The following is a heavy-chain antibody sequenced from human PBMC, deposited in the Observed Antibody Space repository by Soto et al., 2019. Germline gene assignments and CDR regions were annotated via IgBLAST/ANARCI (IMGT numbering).Heavy chain of an antibody. J-gene: IGHJ5*02. CDR3: AIGRGCTNGVCYRRGWFDP. V-gene: IGHV4-34*01. Sequence: QVQLQQWGAGLLKPSETLSLTCAVYGGSFSGYYWSWIRQPPGKGLEWIGEINHSGSTNYNPSLKSLVNISVHTSKNQFSLKLISVTAADTAVYYCAIGRGCTNGVCYRRGWFDPWGQGTLVTVSS. D-gene: IGHD2-8*01. CDR2: INHSGST. CDR1: GGSFSGYY.